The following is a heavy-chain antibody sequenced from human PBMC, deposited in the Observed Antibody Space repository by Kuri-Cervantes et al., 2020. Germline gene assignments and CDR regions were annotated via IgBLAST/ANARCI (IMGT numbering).Heavy chain of an antibody. Sequence: GGSLRLSCGSSGFTFSSYWMHWVRQAPGKGLVWVSHIHGAGGRTDYADSVKGRFTISRDNAKNMLYLQMNSLRAEDTAVYYCARDRGGRWELPAYWGQGTLVTVSS. J-gene: IGHJ4*02. CDR2: IHGAGGRT. CDR1: GFTFSSYW. V-gene: IGHV3-74*01. CDR3: ARDRGGRWELPAY. D-gene: IGHD1-26*01.